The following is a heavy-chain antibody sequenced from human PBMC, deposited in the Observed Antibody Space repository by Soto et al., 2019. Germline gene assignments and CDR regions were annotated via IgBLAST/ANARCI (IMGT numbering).Heavy chain of an antibody. CDR2: ISYDGSNK. J-gene: IGHJ3*02. D-gene: IGHD3-3*01. Sequence: QVQLVESGGGVVQPGRSLRLSCAASGFTFSSYGMHWVRQAPGKELEWVAVISYDGSNKYYADSVKGLFTISRDNSKNTLYLQMNSLRAEDTAVYYCAKDRALLRFLEWLLDDAFDIWGQGTMVTVSS. CDR3: AKDRALLRFLEWLLDDAFDI. CDR1: GFTFSSYG. V-gene: IGHV3-30*18.